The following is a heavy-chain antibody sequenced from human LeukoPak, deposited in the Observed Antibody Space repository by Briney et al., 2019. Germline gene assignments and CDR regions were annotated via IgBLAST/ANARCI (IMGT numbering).Heavy chain of an antibody. D-gene: IGHD5-18*01. Sequence: GGSLRLSCAASGFTFSSYNMNWVRQAPGKGLEWVAFIKGDGSAKKYVDSVKGRFTISRDNAKNSLFLQMNSLRAEDTAVYYCARDRGWIQHDIWGQGTMVTVSS. J-gene: IGHJ3*02. CDR1: GFTFSSYN. CDR2: IKGDGSAK. CDR3: ARDRGWIQHDI. V-gene: IGHV3-7*01.